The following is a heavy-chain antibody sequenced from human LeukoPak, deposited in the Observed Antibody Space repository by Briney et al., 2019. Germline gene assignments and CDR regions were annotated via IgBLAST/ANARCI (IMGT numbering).Heavy chain of an antibody. J-gene: IGHJ5*02. Sequence: GGSLRLSCAASRFTVSTYTMNWVRQAPGKGLQWVSTISSSSSYIYYADSVKGRFTISRDNAKNSLYLQMNSLRAEDTAVYYCARDPDRYSSGWYFDPWGQGTLVTVSS. CDR2: ISSSSSYI. D-gene: IGHD6-19*01. CDR3: ARDPDRYSSGWYFDP. V-gene: IGHV3-21*01. CDR1: RFTVSTYT.